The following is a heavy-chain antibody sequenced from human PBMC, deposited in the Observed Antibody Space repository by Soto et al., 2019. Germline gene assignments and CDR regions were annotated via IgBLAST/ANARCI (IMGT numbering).Heavy chain of an antibody. CDR1: GGTFSSYT. D-gene: IGHD5-12*01. CDR3: ASADMSGSFSY. V-gene: IGHV1-69*02. CDR2: IIPILGVA. J-gene: IGHJ4*02. Sequence: QVQLVQSGAEVKKPGSSVKVSCKASGGTFSSYTLSWVRQAPGQGLEWMGRIIPILGVANYAQKFQGRGTITADKSTRTAYRVMSSLRSEDTAAYYWASADMSGSFSYWGQGTLVTVSS.